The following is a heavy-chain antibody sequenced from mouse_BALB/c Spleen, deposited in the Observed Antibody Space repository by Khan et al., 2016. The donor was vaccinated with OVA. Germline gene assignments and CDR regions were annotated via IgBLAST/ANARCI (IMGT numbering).Heavy chain of an antibody. D-gene: IGHD1-1*01. V-gene: IGHV1S136*01. CDR3: VRDYGSSFWFAY. CDR2: INPYNDGA. J-gene: IGHJ3*01. CDR1: GYTFTKYI. Sequence: EVQLQESGPELVKPGASVKMSCKASGYTFTKYIIHWVKQKPGQGLEWIGYINPYNDGAKYNEKFKGKATLTSDKSSSTAYMELSGLTSDDSAVYYCVRDYGSSFWFAYWGQGTLVTVSA.